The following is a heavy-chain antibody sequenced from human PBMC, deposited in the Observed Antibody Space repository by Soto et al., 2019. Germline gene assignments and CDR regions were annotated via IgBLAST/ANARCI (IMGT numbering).Heavy chain of an antibody. CDR2: ISGSGGST. Sequence: PGGSLRLSCAASGFSFGSYAMSWVRQAPGKGLEWISGISGSGGSTYYADSVKGRFTISRDNSKNTLYLQMKSLRAEDTAIYYCAKDELYSGSPLDLSDYWGQGTLVTVSS. J-gene: IGHJ4*02. CDR1: GFSFGSYA. V-gene: IGHV3-23*01. CDR3: AKDELYSGSPLDLSDY. D-gene: IGHD1-26*01.